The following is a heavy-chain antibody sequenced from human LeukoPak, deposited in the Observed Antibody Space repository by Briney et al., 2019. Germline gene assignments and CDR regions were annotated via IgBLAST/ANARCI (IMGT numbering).Heavy chain of an antibody. J-gene: IGHJ4*02. V-gene: IGHV1-2*02. Sequence: GASVKVSCKASGYTFTGRCMNWVRQAPEQGLEWMGWIKPKSGATAYAQKFQGRVTMTRDTAINTAYLELSSLTSDDTAVYYCARVREWEEISGAIPDYFDYWGQGTLITVFS. CDR2: IKPKSGAT. CDR3: ARVREWEEISGAIPDYFDY. D-gene: IGHD3-3*01. CDR1: GYTFTGRC.